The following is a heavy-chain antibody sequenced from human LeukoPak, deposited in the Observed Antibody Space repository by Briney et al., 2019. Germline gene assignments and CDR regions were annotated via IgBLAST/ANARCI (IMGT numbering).Heavy chain of an antibody. CDR3: ARDGSPFDS. CDR2: IKQDGSEK. Sequence: AGGSLRLSCAASGFTFTSYSMNWVRQAPGKGLEWVAKIKQDGSEKYYVDSVKGRFTISRDNAKNSLYLQMNSLRAEDTAVYYCARDGSPFDSWGQGNPVTVSS. V-gene: IGHV3-7*05. CDR1: GFTFTSYS. J-gene: IGHJ4*02.